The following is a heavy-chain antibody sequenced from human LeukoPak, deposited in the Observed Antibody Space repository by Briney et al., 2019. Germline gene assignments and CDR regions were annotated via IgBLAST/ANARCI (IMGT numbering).Heavy chain of an antibody. J-gene: IGHJ5*02. D-gene: IGHD3-10*01. CDR2: IYYSGST. V-gene: IGHV4-61*01. Sequence: SETLSLTCTVSGGSISSSSYYWSWIRQPPGKGLEWIGYIYYSGSTNYNPSLKSRVTISVDTSKNQFSLKLSSVTAADTAVYYCARIKYYYGSGRGYWFDPWGQGTLVTVSS. CDR3: ARIKYYYGSGRGYWFDP. CDR1: GGSISSSSYY.